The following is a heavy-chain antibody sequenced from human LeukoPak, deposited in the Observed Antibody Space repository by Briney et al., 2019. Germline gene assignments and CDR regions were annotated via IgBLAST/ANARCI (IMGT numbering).Heavy chain of an antibody. CDR1: GGSFSGYY. J-gene: IGHJ4*02. Sequence: PSETLSLTCAVYGGSFSGYYWSWIRQPPGKGLEWIGEINHSGSTNYNPSLKSRVTISVDTSKNQFSLKLSSVTAADTAVYYCARGGYYYGSGSYYKWGQGTLVTVSS. D-gene: IGHD3-10*01. CDR3: ARGGYYYGSGSYYK. CDR2: INHSGST. V-gene: IGHV4-34*01.